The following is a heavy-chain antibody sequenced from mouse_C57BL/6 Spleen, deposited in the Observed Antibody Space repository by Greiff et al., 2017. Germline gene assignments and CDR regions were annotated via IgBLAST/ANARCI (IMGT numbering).Heavy chain of an antibody. CDR2: IDPSDSYT. D-gene: IGHD1-1*01. CDR3: ARCDCYGSSYGYFDV. V-gene: IGHV1-59*01. Sequence: VQLQQPGAELVRPGTSVKLSCKASGYTFTSYWMPWVKQRPGQGLEWIGVIDPSDSYTNYNQQLKGTATLTVDTSSSTAYMQLSSLTSEDSAVYYSARCDCYGSSYGYFDVWGTGTTVTVSS. J-gene: IGHJ1*03. CDR1: GYTFTSYW.